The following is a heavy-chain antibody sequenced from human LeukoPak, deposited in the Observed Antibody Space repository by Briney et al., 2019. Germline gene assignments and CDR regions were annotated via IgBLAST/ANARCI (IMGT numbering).Heavy chain of an antibody. CDR3: ARDRGLNWFDP. CDR1: GFTVSSNY. CDR2: IYSGGST. J-gene: IGHJ5*02. Sequence: PGGSLRLSCAASGFTVSSNYVSWVRQAPGKGLEWVSVIYSGGSTYYADSVKGRFTISRDNSKNTLYLQMNSLGAEDTAVYYCARDRGLNWFDPWGQGTLVTVSS. V-gene: IGHV3-53*01. D-gene: IGHD3-10*01.